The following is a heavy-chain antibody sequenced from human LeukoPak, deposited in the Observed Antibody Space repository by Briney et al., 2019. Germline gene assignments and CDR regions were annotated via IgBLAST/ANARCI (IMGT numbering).Heavy chain of an antibody. V-gene: IGHV3-23*01. CDR3: AKGSSGYFFDL. CDR1: GFIFNNYG. D-gene: IGHD3-22*01. CDR2: ISNDGGGT. J-gene: IGHJ4*02. Sequence: GGSLRLSCAASGFIFNNYGLVWVRQAPGKGLEWVSAISNDGGGTTYADFVKGRFSVSRDNSNNTLFLQIDSLRAEDTALYYCAKGSSGYFFDLWGQGTLVTVSS.